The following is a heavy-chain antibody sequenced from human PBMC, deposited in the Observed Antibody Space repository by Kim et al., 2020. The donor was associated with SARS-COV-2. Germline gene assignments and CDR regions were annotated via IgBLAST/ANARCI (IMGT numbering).Heavy chain of an antibody. D-gene: IGHD2-8*02. CDR1: GFTFSSYW. CDR2: IKQDGSEK. Sequence: GGSLRLSCAASGFTFSSYWMSWVRQAPGKGLEWVANIKQDGSEKYYVDSVKGRFTISRDNARNLLYLQMNSLRAEDTAVYYCARDRGYRWYDSWFDPWGKGAMVTVSS. V-gene: IGHV3-7*01. J-gene: IGHJ5*02. CDR3: ARDRGYRWYDSWFDP.